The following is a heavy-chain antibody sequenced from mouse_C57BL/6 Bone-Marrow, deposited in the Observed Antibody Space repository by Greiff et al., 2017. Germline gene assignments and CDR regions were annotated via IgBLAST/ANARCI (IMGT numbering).Heavy chain of an antibody. V-gene: IGHV1-55*01. CDR3: ARLLYAVDY. CDR2: IYPGSGST. CDR1: GYTFTSYW. Sequence: QVQLQQPGAELVKPGASVKMSCKASGYTFTSYWLTWVKQRPGQGLEWIGDIYPGSGSTTYNETFKSKAKLTVATYSGTAYMQLSSRTSEDSAVYYCARLLYAVDYWGQGTSVTVAS. J-gene: IGHJ4*01.